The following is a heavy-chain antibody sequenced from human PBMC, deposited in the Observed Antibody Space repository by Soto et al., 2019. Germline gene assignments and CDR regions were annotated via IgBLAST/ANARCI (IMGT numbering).Heavy chain of an antibody. CDR1: GGSISTNNYY. D-gene: IGHD3-22*01. J-gene: IGHJ4*02. CDR2: VHYSGNI. Sequence: SETLSLTCSVSGGSISTNNYYWGWIRQPPGKGLEWIGSVHYSGNIYHNPSLKSRVSASVDTSKNQFSLNLNSVPAADTALYYCARLLYDRSGYYYFDYWGRGTLVTVSS. V-gene: IGHV4-39*01. CDR3: ARLLYDRSGYYYFDY.